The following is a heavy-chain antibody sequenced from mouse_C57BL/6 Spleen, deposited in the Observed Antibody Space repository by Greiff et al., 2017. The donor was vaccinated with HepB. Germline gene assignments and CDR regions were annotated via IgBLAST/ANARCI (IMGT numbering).Heavy chain of an antibody. V-gene: IGHV5-4*01. Sequence: DVQLVESGGGLVKPGGSLKLSCAASGFTFSSYAMSWVRQTPEKRLEWVATISDGGSYTYYPDNVKGRFTISRDNAKNNLYLQMSHLESEDTAMYYGARVNYAMDYWGQGTSVTVSS. D-gene: IGHD2-1*01. CDR2: ISDGGSYT. CDR1: GFTFSSYA. J-gene: IGHJ4*01. CDR3: ARVNYAMDY.